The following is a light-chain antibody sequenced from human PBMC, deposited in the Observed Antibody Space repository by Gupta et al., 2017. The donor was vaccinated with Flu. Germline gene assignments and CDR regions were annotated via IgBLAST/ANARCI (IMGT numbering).Light chain of an antibody. CDR2: AAS. CDR3: HQSYRTPQT. J-gene: IGKJ2*01. Sequence: DIQMTKFQSSLSASVGDRVTITCRASQSVRTYLNWYQHKPGRAPTLLIYAASNLQSGVPSRFSGSGSGTDFSLTISSLQPEDFATYYCHQSYRTPQTFGRGTKLEIK. CDR1: QSVRTY. V-gene: IGKV1-39*01.